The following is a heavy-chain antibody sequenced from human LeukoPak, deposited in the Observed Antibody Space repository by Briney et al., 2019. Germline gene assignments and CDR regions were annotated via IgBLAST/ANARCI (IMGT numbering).Heavy chain of an antibody. J-gene: IGHJ5*02. D-gene: IGHD2-15*01. CDR3: ARARIYCSGGSCSTSNWFDP. V-gene: IGHV4-4*02. CDR1: GVSISSSNW. CDR2: IYHSGST. Sequence: ASETLSLTCAVSGVSISSSNWWSWVRQPPGKGLEWIGEIYHSGSTNYNPSLKSRVTMSVDTSKNQFSLKLSSVTAADTAVYYCARARIYCSGGSCSTSNWFDPWGQGTLVTVSS.